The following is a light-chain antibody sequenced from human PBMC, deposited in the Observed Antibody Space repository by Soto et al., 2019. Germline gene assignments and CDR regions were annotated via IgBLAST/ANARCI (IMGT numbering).Light chain of an antibody. CDR3: QHYGTTPLT. CDR2: GAS. CDR1: QSVSRSD. Sequence: EIVLTQSPGTLSLSPGERATLSCRASQSVSRSDLAWYQQKPGQAPRLLIYGASSRATGIPDRFSGSGSGTDFTLTISRMEPEDFAVYHCQHYGTTPLTFGGGTKVDIK. J-gene: IGKJ4*01. V-gene: IGKV3-20*01.